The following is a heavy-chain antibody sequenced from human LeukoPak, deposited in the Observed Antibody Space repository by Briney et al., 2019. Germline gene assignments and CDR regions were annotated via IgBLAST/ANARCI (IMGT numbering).Heavy chain of an antibody. CDR2: IKPKTDGETT. Sequence: GGSLRLSCAASGFTFSNAYMNWVRQAPGKGLEWVGRIKPKTDGETTEYAAPVKGRFSISRDDSKNMLYLQMNSLKTEDTAVFYCARDPSGGDRSTTFDYWGQGTLVTVSS. V-gene: IGHV3-15*07. J-gene: IGHJ4*02. CDR1: GFTFSNAY. D-gene: IGHD1-1*01. CDR3: ARDPSGGDRSTTFDY.